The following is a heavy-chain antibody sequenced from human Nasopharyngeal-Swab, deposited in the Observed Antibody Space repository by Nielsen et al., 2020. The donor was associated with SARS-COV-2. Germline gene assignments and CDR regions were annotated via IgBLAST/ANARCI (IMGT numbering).Heavy chain of an antibody. D-gene: IGHD1-26*01. V-gene: IGHV1-24*01. Sequence: ASVQVSCKVSLYTLTELSMHWVRQAPANGLEWMGGFDPEDGETIYAQKFQGRVTMTEDTSTDTAYMELRSLRSEDTAVYYCATGSGSYLDNWFDPWGQGTLVTVSS. CDR2: FDPEDGET. CDR1: LYTLTELS. CDR3: ATGSGSYLDNWFDP. J-gene: IGHJ5*02.